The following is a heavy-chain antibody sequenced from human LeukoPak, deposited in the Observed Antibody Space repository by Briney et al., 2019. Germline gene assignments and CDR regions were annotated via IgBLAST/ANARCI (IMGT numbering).Heavy chain of an antibody. J-gene: IGHJ4*02. CDR1: GDSISSYY. V-gene: IGHV4-59*01. D-gene: IGHD3-10*01. CDR3: ARFRGSPKGDY. Sequence: PSETLSLTCTGSGDSISSYYWSWIRQPPGKGLEWIGYLYYSGSNNYNPSLKSRVTISVDMSKNQFSLKLSSVTAADTAVYYCARFRGSPKGDYWGQGTLVTVSS. CDR2: LYYSGSN.